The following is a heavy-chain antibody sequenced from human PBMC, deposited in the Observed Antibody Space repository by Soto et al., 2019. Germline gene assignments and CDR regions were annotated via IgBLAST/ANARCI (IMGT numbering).Heavy chain of an antibody. Sequence: SETLSLTCAVSGYSISSSNWWGWIRQPPGKGLEWIGYIYYSGTTYYNPSLKSRVTISVDTSKNQFSLKLTSVTAVDTAVYYCARREIQGPIDYWGQGTLVTVSS. D-gene: IGHD1-26*01. CDR3: ARREIQGPIDY. CDR1: GYSISSSNW. V-gene: IGHV4-28*01. CDR2: IYYSGTT. J-gene: IGHJ4*02.